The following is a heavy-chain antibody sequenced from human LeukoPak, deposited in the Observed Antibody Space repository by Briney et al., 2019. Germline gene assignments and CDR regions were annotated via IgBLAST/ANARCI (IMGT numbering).Heavy chain of an antibody. CDR3: AREGNWFDP. CDR1: GGSISSYY. Sequence: SETLSLTCTVSGGSISSYYWSWIRQPPGKGLEWIGYIYYSGGTDYNPSLKSRVTISVDTSKNQFSLKLSTVTAADTAVYYCAREGNWFDPWGQGTLVTVSS. V-gene: IGHV4-59*01. CDR2: IYYSGGT. J-gene: IGHJ5*02.